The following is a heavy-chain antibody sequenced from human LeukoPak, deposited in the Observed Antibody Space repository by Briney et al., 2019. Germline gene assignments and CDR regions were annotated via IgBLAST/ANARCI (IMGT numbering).Heavy chain of an antibody. D-gene: IGHD3-22*01. V-gene: IGHV4-30-4*01. CDR1: GGSISSGDYY. CDR2: MYYSGST. CDR3: ARPYYYDSRIDP. Sequence: SETLSLTCTVSGGSISSGDYYWSWIRQPPGKGLEWIGYMYYSGSTYYNPSLKSRITLSLDMSKNQFSLKLSSVTAADTAVYYCARPYYYDSRIDPWGQGTLVNVSS. J-gene: IGHJ5*02.